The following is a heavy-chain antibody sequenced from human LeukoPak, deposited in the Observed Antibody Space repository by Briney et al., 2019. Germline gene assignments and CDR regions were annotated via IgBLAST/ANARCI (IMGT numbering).Heavy chain of an antibody. CDR1: GGSISSYY. Sequence: SETLSLTCTVSGGSISSYYWSWIRQPAGKGLEWIGRIFESGKTNYNPSLKSRVTISVDTSKNQFSLKLGSVTAIDTAVYYCASSSWLRDANFDNWGQGTLVTVSS. CDR3: ASSSWLRDANFDN. D-gene: IGHD2-15*01. V-gene: IGHV4-4*07. CDR2: IFESGKT. J-gene: IGHJ4*02.